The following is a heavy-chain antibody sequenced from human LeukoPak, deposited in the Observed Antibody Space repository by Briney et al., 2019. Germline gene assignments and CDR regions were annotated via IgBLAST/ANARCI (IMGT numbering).Heavy chain of an antibody. V-gene: IGHV1-2*02. CDR2: INPNSGGT. Sequence: ASVKVSCKASGYTFTGYYMHWVRQAPGQGLEWMGWINPNSGGTNYAQKFQGRVTMTRDTSTSTVYMELSSLRSEDTAVYYCARDPQYTAMVTSFDYWGQGTLVTVSS. CDR3: ARDPQYTAMVTSFDY. CDR1: GYTFTGYY. J-gene: IGHJ4*02. D-gene: IGHD5-18*01.